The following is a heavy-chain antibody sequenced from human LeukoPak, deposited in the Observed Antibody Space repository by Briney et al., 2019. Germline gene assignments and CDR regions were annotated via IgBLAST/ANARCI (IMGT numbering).Heavy chain of an antibody. D-gene: IGHD2-2*01. CDR2: ISGSGGST. CDR1: GFTFSSYA. Sequence: HPGGSLRLSCAASGFTFSSYAMSWVRQAPGKGLEWVSAISGSGGSTYYADSVKGRSTISRDNSKDTLYLQMNSLRAEDTAVYYCAKDLVAGDCSSTSCYYYFDYWGQGTLVTVSS. CDR3: AKDLVAGDCSSTSCYYYFDY. V-gene: IGHV3-23*01. J-gene: IGHJ4*02.